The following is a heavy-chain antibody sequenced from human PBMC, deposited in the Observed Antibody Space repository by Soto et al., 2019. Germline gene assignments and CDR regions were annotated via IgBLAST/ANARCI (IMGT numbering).Heavy chain of an antibody. CDR3: ARQELRYYYAMDV. Sequence: SQTLSLTCAISGDSVSSNSAACNWIRQSPSRGLEWLGRTYYRSKCYNDYAVSVKSRITINPDTSKNQFSLQLNSMTPEDTAVYYCARQELRYYYAMDVWGQGTTVTVSS. J-gene: IGHJ6*02. CDR2: TYYRSKCYN. D-gene: IGHD1-7*01. V-gene: IGHV6-1*01. CDR1: GDSVSSNSAA.